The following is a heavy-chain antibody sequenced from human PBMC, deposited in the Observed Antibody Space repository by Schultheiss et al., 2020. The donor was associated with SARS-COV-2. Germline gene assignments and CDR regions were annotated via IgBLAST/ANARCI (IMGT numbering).Heavy chain of an antibody. CDR3: AKDSQMIWVVAASFDY. CDR1: GFTFSSYA. D-gene: IGHD2-15*01. V-gene: IGHV3-23*01. CDR2: ISGSGGST. J-gene: IGHJ4*02. Sequence: GGSLRLSCAASGFTFSSYAMSWVRQAPGKGLEWVSAISGSGGSTYYADSVKGRFTISRDNSKNTLYLQMNSLRAEDTAVYYCAKDSQMIWVVAASFDYWGQGTLVTVSS.